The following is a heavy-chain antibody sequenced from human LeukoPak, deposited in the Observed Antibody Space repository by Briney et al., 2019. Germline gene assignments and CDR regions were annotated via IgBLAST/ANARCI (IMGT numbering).Heavy chain of an antibody. CDR2: INHSGST. Sequence: SETLSLTCAVSGGSISSSNWWSWVRQPPGKGLEWIGEINHSGSTNYNPSLKSRVTISVDTSKNQFSLKLSSVTAADTAVYYCARGVYIKNWFDPWGQGTLVTVSS. D-gene: IGHD6-13*01. J-gene: IGHJ5*02. CDR3: ARGVYIKNWFDP. V-gene: IGHV4-4*02. CDR1: GGSISSSNW.